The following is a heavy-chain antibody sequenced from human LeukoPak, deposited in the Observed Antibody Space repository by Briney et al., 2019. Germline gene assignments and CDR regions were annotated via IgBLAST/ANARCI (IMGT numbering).Heavy chain of an antibody. CDR3: ARDRGGRTGLDD. J-gene: IGHJ4*02. CDR2: IRQDGSDK. D-gene: IGHD2-15*01. Sequence: GGSLRLSCAASEFTFSSYWMSWVRQAPGKGPEWVANIRQDGSDKYYLDSVKGRFTISRDNAKNSLYLQMNSLRAEDTAVYYCARDRGGRTGLDDWGQGTLVTVSS. CDR1: EFTFSSYW. V-gene: IGHV3-7*04.